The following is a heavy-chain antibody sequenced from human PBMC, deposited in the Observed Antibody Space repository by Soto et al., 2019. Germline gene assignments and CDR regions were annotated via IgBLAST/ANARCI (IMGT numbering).Heavy chain of an antibody. CDR2: ISYDGSNK. CDR1: GFTFSSYG. CDR3: AKGKMPPPENHDAFDI. V-gene: IGHV3-30*18. D-gene: IGHD2-2*01. Sequence: GGSLRLSCAASGFTFSSYGMHWVRQAPGKGLEWVAVISYDGSNKYYADSVKGRFTISRDNSKNTLYLQMNSLRAEDTAVYDCAKGKMPPPENHDAFDIWGQGTMVTVSS. J-gene: IGHJ3*02.